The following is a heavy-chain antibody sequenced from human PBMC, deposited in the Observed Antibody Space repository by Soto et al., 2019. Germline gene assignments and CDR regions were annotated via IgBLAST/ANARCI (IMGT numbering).Heavy chain of an antibody. V-gene: IGHV4-39*01. Sequence: SETLSLTCTVSGGSVSSGAYYWTWIRQRTGKGLEWXGSXXYXGXXXYXXSLKSRVTISVDTSKNQFSLKLSSVTAADTAVYYCAREVRSGYAFDYWGQGTLVTASS. J-gene: IGHJ4*02. CDR1: GGSVSSGAYY. CDR3: AREVRSGYAFDY. D-gene: IGHD5-12*01. CDR2: XXYXGXX.